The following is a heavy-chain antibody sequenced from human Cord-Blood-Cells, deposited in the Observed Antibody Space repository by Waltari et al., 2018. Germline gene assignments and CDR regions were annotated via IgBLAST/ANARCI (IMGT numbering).Heavy chain of an antibody. CDR3: ARTHYDILTGYYRFDY. V-gene: IGHV2-26*01. Sequence: QVTLKESGPVLVKPTETLTLTCTVSGFSLSNARMGVSWIRQPPGKALEWLAHIFSNDEKSYSTSLKSRLTISKDTSKSQVVLTMTNIDPVDTATYYCARTHYDILTGYYRFDYWGQGTLVTVSS. D-gene: IGHD3-9*01. CDR1: GFSLSNARMG. J-gene: IGHJ4*02. CDR2: IFSNDEK.